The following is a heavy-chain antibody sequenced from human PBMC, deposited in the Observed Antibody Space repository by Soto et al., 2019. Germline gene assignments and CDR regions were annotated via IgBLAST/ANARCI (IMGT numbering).Heavy chain of an antibody. Sequence: VQLVESGGGLVQPGESLRLSCAASGFTFSKHWINWIRQTPGRGLEWLAVIKQDGSEKYYVDSVKGRFTVSRDNAMNSAYLQMNSLKVDDTAVYYCARDWYMDSWGQGALVTVSS. CDR2: IKQDGSEK. V-gene: IGHV3-7*04. CDR3: ARDWYMDS. D-gene: IGHD1-20*01. CDR1: GFTFSKHW. J-gene: IGHJ4*02.